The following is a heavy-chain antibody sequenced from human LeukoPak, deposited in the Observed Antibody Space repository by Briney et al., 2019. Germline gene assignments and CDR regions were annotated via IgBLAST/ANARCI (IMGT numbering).Heavy chain of an antibody. CDR2: ISGSGGST. V-gene: IGHV3-23*01. J-gene: IGHJ1*01. CDR3: ANFRRSGARDAEYFQH. CDR1: GFTFSSYA. D-gene: IGHD1-26*01. Sequence: QPGGSLRLSCAASGFTFSSYAMSWVRQAPGKGLEWVSAISGSGGSTYYADSVKGRFTISRDNSKNTLYLQMNSLRAEDTAVYYCANFRRSGARDAEYFQHWGQGTLVTVSS.